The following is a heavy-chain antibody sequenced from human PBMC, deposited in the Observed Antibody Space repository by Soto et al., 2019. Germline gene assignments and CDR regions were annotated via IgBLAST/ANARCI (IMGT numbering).Heavy chain of an antibody. CDR1: GFTFSSYD. CDR2: IWYDGSNK. V-gene: IGHV3-33*01. D-gene: IGHD6-19*01. CDR3: ARSFRQWLVDS. Sequence: GGSLRLSCAASGFTFSSYDMHWVRQAPGKGLEWVGIIWYDGSNKYYADSVKGRFTISRDNSKNTLYLEVNSLRPDDTAVYYCARSFRQWLVDSWGQGALVTVSS. J-gene: IGHJ4*02.